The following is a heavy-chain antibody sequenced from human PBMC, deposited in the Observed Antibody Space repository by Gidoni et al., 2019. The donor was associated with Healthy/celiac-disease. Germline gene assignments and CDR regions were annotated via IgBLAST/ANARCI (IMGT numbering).Heavy chain of an antibody. CDR2: IYPGDSDT. V-gene: IGHV5-51*01. CDR1: VYSFTSYW. Sequence: EVQLVQSGAEVKKPGESLKISCTGSVYSFTSYWIGWVRQMPGKGLEWMGIIYPGDSDTRYSPSVQGQVTISADKSISTAYLQWSSLKASDTAMYYCARHKYKWELPPLPPIFDYWGQGTLVTVSS. D-gene: IGHD1-26*01. CDR3: ARHKYKWELPPLPPIFDY. J-gene: IGHJ4*02.